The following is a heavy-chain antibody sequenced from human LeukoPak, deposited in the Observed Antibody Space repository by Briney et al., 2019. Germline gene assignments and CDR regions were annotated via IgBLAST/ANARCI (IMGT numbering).Heavy chain of an antibody. V-gene: IGHV3-30-3*01. D-gene: IGHD2-8*01. CDR1: GFAFSSYA. J-gene: IGHJ6*02. Sequence: GGSLRLSCAASGFAFSSYAMHWVRQAPGKGLEWVAVISYDGSNKYYADSVKGRFTISRDNSKNTLYLQMNSLRAEDTAVYYCTRDRHCSNGVCQNPPGMDVWGQGTMVTVSS. CDR3: TRDRHCSNGVCQNPPGMDV. CDR2: ISYDGSNK.